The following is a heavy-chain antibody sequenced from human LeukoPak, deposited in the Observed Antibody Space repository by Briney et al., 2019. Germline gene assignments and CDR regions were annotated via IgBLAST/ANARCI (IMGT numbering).Heavy chain of an antibody. CDR1: GYSISSGYY. CDR2: IYHSGST. CDR3: ARAPSYDFWSGYFDY. Sequence: SETLSLTCAVSGYSISSGYYWGWIRQPPRKGLEWIGSIYHSGSTYYSPSLKSRVTISVDTSKNQFSLKLSSVTAADTAVYYCARAPSYDFWSGYFDYWGQGTLVTVSS. D-gene: IGHD3-3*01. V-gene: IGHV4-38-2*01. J-gene: IGHJ4*02.